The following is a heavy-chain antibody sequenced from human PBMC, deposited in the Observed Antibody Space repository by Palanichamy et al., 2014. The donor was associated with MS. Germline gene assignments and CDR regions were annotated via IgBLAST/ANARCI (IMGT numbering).Heavy chain of an antibody. D-gene: IGHD5-24*01. CDR2: IYSGGTT. CDR3: ARARGDGYKFRGYYFDY. J-gene: IGHJ4*02. Sequence: EVQLVESGGGLIQPGGSLRLSCAASGFTVSSSYMSWVRQTPGKELEWVSIIYSGGTTYYADSVKGRFTSSRDSSQNTLYLQVSSLRAEDTAVYYCARARGDGYKFRGYYFDYWGQGTLVTVSS. CDR1: GFTVSSSY. V-gene: IGHV3-53*01.